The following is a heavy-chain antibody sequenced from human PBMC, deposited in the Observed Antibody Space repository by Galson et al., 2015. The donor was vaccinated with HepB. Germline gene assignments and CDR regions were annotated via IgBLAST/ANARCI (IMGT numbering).Heavy chain of an antibody. CDR2: TSGRGISK. CDR1: GFTFGDYA. J-gene: IGHJ6*03. CDR3: AKSPGYCSSFDCPLDFYYYMDL. D-gene: IGHD2-2*01. Sequence: SLRLSCATSGFTFGDYAMSWVRQAPGEGLEWVSATSGRGISKYYADSVRGRFTISRDNSKKTLYLQMDSLRAEDTAVYYCAKSPGYCSSFDCPLDFYYYMDLWGKGTTVTVSS. V-gene: IGHV3-23*01.